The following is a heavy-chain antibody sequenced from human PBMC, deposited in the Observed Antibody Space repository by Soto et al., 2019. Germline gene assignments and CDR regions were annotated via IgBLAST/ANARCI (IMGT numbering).Heavy chain of an antibody. CDR2: IKQDGSEK. J-gene: IGHJ4*02. CDR3: ASPQYYYDSSGYYGPFDY. D-gene: IGHD3-22*01. Sequence: GGSLRLSCAASGFTFSSYWMSWVRQAPGKGLEWVANIKQDGSEKYYVDSVKGRFTISRDNAKNSLYLQMNSLRAEDTAVYYCASPQYYYDSSGYYGPFDYWGQGTLVTVSS. CDR1: GFTFSSYW. V-gene: IGHV3-7*01.